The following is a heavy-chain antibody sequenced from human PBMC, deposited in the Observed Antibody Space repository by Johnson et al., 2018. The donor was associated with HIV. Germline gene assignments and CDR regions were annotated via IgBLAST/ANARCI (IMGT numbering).Heavy chain of an antibody. J-gene: IGHJ3*02. D-gene: IGHD1-26*01. V-gene: IGHV3-23*01. CDR3: AKEYLRYSGTYAAFDI. CDR2: ISGSGGST. Sequence: EQLLESGGGLVQPGGSLRLSCAASGFTFSSYAMSWVRQAPGKGLEWVSAISGSGGSTYYADSVKGRFTISRDNSKNTLYLQMNSLRADDTAVYYCAKEYLRYSGTYAAFDIWGQGTMVTVSS. CDR1: GFTFSSYA.